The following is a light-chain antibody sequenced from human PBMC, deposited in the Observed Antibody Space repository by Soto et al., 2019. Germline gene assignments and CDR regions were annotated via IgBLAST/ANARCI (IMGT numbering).Light chain of an antibody. CDR2: GNS. CDR1: SSNIGAGYD. CDR3: QSYDSSQSAL. J-gene: IGLJ3*02. V-gene: IGLV1-40*01. Sequence: QSVLTKQPSVYGAHGQRVNISCTGSSSNIGAGYDVHWYQQLPGTAPKLLIYGNSNRPSGVPDRFSGSKSGTSASLAITGLQSEDEADYYCQSYDSSQSALFGGGTKLTVL.